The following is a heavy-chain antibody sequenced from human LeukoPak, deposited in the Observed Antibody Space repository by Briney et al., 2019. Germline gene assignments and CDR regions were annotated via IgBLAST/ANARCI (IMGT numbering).Heavy chain of an antibody. CDR1: GGSISSTSYY. D-gene: IGHD3-10*01. J-gene: IGHJ4*02. V-gene: IGHV4-39*07. CDR3: ARVKGCFGELLGAYFDY. CDR2: FYYSGST. Sequence: SETLSLTCTVSGGSISSTSYYWGWIRQPPGKGLEWIGSFYYSGSTNYNPSLKSRVTMSVDTSKNQFSLKLSSVTAADTAVYYCARVKGCFGELLGAYFDYWGQGTLVTVSS.